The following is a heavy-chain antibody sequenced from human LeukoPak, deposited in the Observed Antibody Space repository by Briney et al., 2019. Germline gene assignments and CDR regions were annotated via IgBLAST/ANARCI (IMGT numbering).Heavy chain of an antibody. CDR3: ARAASSGRLENWFDP. D-gene: IGHD6-25*01. V-gene: IGHV1-2*02. J-gene: IGHJ5*02. CDR2: INPNSGGT. Sequence: GASVKVSCKASGYTFTGYYMHWVRQAPGQGLEWMGWINPNSGGTNYAQKFQGRVTMTRDTSISTAYMELSRLRSDDTAVYYCARAASSGRLENWFDPWGQGTLVTVSS. CDR1: GYTFTGYY.